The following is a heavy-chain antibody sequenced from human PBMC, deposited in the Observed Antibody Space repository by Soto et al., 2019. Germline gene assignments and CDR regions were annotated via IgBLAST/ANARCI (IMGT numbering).Heavy chain of an antibody. Sequence: EVQLVESGGGLVKPGGSLRLSCAASGFTFSSYSMNWVRQAPGKGLEWVSSISSSSSYIYYADSVKGRFTISRDNAKNSLYLQMNRLRAEATAVYYCARGTLTDAFDIWGQGKRVNVSS. CDR1: GFTFSSYS. V-gene: IGHV3-21*01. CDR2: ISSSSSYI. CDR3: ARGTLTDAFDI. J-gene: IGHJ3*02. D-gene: IGHD7-27*01.